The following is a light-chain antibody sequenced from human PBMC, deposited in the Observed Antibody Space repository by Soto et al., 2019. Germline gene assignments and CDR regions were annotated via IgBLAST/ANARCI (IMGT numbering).Light chain of an antibody. CDR2: DVS. V-gene: IGLV2-14*01. CDR3: SSHTRRNTRV. Sequence: QSVLTQPASVSGSPGQSITISCTGTSSDVGAYNYVSWYQQHPGKAPKLMIYDVSNRPSGVSNRFPGSKSGNTASLTISGLQAEDEADYYCSSHTRRNTRVFGTGTRSPS. J-gene: IGLJ1*01. CDR1: SSDVGAYNY.